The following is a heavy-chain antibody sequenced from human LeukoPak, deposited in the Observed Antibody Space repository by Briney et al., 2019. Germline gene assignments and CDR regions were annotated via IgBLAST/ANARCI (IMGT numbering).Heavy chain of an antibody. Sequence: PGGSLRLSCAVSGFRFNSHHMHWVRQAPNKGLEWVAVAPHDRSSPSHAASVNGRFTISRDNSKDTLFLHMDGLRVDDTAIYYCARQSLGASGLDHWGQGVLVTVSS. V-gene: IGHV3-30*03. CDR1: GFRFNSHH. J-gene: IGHJ4*02. D-gene: IGHD1-26*01. CDR3: ARQSLGASGLDH. CDR2: APHDRSSP.